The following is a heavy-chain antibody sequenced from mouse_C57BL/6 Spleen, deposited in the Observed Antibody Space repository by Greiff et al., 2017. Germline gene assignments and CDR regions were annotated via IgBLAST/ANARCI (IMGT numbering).Heavy chain of an antibody. J-gene: IGHJ3*01. CDR3: ARGGTAQATWFAY. D-gene: IGHD3-2*02. V-gene: IGHV14-2*01. CDR2: IDPEDGET. Sequence: VQLQQSGAELVKPGASVKLSCTASGFNIKDYYMHWVKQRTEQGLAWIGRIDPEDGETKYAPQFQGKGTITADTSSTTAYLQLSSLTAEDTAVYYCARGGTAQATWFAYWGQGTLVTVSA. CDR1: GFNIKDYY.